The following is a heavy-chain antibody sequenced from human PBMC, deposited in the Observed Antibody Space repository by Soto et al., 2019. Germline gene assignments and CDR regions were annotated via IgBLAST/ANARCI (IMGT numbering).Heavy chain of an antibody. Sequence: QVQLVQSGAELKKPGASVKVSCKASGYTFTDYGLSWVRQAPGQGLEWMGWITAYNGNTNYPQKFQGRVTMTTDTSTSTAYMELRSLTSDDTAVYYCARDYSLDYWGQGTLVTVSS. V-gene: IGHV1-18*01. CDR1: GYTFTDYG. CDR2: ITAYNGNT. D-gene: IGHD2-15*01. J-gene: IGHJ4*02. CDR3: ARDYSLDY.